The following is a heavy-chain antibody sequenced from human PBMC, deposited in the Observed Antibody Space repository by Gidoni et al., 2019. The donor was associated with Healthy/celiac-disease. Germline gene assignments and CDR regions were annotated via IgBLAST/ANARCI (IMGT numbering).Heavy chain of an antibody. CDR3: ARTYGGYLDY. D-gene: IGHD5-12*01. V-gene: IGHV5-51*01. CDR2: IYPGDSDT. Sequence: EAQQVQPGAEVKKPGEYWKIHCKGSGYSFTSYWIGWERQMPGKGLEWMRIIYPGDSDTRYSPSFQGQVTISADKSISTAYLQWSSLKASDTARYYCARTYGGYLDYWGQGTLVTVSS. CDR1: GYSFTSYW. J-gene: IGHJ4*02.